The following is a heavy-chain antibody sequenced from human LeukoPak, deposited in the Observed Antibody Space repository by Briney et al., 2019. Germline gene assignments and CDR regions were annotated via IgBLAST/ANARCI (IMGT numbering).Heavy chain of an antibody. J-gene: IGHJ4*02. CDR3: ARPGRYSYGLDY. CDR1: GYTFTSYA. Sequence: ASVKVSCKASGYTFTSYAMHWMRQAPGRRLDWMGWINAGNGNTKYSQKFQGRVTITRDTSASTAYMELSSLRSEDTAVYYCARPGRYSYGLDYWGQGTLVTVSS. V-gene: IGHV1-3*01. CDR2: INAGNGNT. D-gene: IGHD5-18*01.